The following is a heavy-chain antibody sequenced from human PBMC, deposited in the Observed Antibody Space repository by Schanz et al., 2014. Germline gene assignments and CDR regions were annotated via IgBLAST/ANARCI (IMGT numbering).Heavy chain of an antibody. CDR1: GFSFSNYW. CDR3: ARDKGGYYPFDY. Sequence: EVQLVESGGSVVRPGGSLRLSCAASGFSFSNYWMHWVRQGPGSGLVWVSHINNAGSDTTYADSVKGRFTISRDNAKNSLYLQMNSLRAEDTAVYYCARDKGGYYPFDYWGQGSLVTVSS. CDR2: INNAGSDT. D-gene: IGHD3-22*01. V-gene: IGHV3-74*01. J-gene: IGHJ4*02.